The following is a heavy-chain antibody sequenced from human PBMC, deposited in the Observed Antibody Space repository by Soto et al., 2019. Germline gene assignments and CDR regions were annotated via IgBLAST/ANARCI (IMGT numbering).Heavy chain of an antibody. J-gene: IGHJ5*02. V-gene: IGHV2-26*01. CDR2: IFSNDEK. CDR3: ARITRQQLFLRASNWFDP. D-gene: IGHD6-13*01. Sequence: QVTLKESGPVLVQPTEPLTLTCTVSGFSLSNARMGVSWIRQPPGKALEWLAHIFSNDEKSYSTSLKSTLTLYKDTSKSQVVLTITNRDPVDTATSYRARITRQQLFLRASNWFDPWGQGTLITASS. CDR1: GFSLSNARMG.